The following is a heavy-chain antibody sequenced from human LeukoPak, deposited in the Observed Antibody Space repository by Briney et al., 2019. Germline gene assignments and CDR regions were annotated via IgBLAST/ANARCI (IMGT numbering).Heavy chain of an antibody. J-gene: IGHJ4*02. CDR2: ISYDGSNK. CDR3: AKDRGIAAAALDY. CDR1: GFTFSSYG. V-gene: IGHV3-30*18. Sequence: GGSLRLSCAASGFTFSSYGMHWVRQAPGKGLEWVAVISYDGSNKYYADSVKGRFTISRDNSKNTLYLQMNSLRAEDTAVYYCAKDRGIAAAALDYWGQGTLVTVSS. D-gene: IGHD6-13*01.